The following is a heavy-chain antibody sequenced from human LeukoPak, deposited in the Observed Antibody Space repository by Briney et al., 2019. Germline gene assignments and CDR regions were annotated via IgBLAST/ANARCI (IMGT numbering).Heavy chain of an antibody. CDR1: EFTFSSYA. Sequence: PGGSLRLSCAASEFTFSSYAMSWVRQAPGKGLEWVSAISDSGGSTYYADSVKGRFTVSRDNSKNTMYLQMNSLRAEDTAVYDCAKGRRACSSSSCYYRFDYWGQGTLVTVSS. D-gene: IGHD2-2*01. CDR2: ISDSGGST. J-gene: IGHJ4*02. V-gene: IGHV3-23*01. CDR3: AKGRRACSSSSCYYRFDY.